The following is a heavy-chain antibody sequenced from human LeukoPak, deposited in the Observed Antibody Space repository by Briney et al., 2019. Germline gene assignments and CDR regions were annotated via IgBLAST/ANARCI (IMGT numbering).Heavy chain of an antibody. Sequence: SETLSLTCTVSGGSISSHYWNWIRQPPGKGLEWIGYINDSGSTNYNSSLKSRVTMSVDTSKNQFSLRLTSVTAADTAVYYCAGAVRGSAYYTLYYYYYMDVWGKGTTVTVSS. CDR1: GGSISSHY. V-gene: IGHV4-59*11. J-gene: IGHJ6*03. CDR3: AGAVRGSAYYTLYYYYYMDV. D-gene: IGHD3-3*01. CDR2: INDSGST.